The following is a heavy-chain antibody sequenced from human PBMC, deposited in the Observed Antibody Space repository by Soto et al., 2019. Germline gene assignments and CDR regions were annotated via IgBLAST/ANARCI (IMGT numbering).Heavy chain of an antibody. CDR2: ISTYSGNT. Sequence: VKVSCKACGDGFTSYSRTWLRQAPGQGLEWMGWISTYSGNTIYAQKFQGRVTMTRDTSTSTAYMELRTLRFDATAVYYCANSYGDPEYFQHWGQGTLVTVSS. CDR1: GDGFTSYS. CDR3: ANSYGDPEYFQH. J-gene: IGHJ1*01. D-gene: IGHD4-17*01. V-gene: IGHV1-18*01.